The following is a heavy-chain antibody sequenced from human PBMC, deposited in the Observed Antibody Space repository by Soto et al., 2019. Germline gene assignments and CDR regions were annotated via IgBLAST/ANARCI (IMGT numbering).Heavy chain of an antibody. J-gene: IGHJ4*02. CDR2: IKHDGSEK. V-gene: IGHV3-7*01. D-gene: IGHD1-26*01. Sequence: EVQLVESGGGLVQLGGSRRLSCAASGVTFSSFWMTWVRQAPGKGLEWVANIKHDGSEKYYVASMKGRFTISRDNARNSLFLEMKSLRSEDTAVYSCVRDRSGSYLEGFDYWGQGTLVTVSS. CDR1: GVTFSSFW. CDR3: VRDRSGSYLEGFDY.